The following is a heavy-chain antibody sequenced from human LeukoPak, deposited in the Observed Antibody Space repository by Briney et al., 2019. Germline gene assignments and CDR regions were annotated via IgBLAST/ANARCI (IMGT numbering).Heavy chain of an antibody. CDR1: GGSISSYY. D-gene: IGHD5-18*01. Sequence: SETLSLTCTVSGGSISSYYWSWIRQPPGKGLEWIGYIYYSGSTNYNPSLKSRVTISVDTSKNQFSLKLSSVTAADTAVYYCARGSGGYSYGNWFDPWGQGTLVTVSS. J-gene: IGHJ5*02. V-gene: IGHV4-59*01. CDR2: IYYSGST. CDR3: ARGSGGYSYGNWFDP.